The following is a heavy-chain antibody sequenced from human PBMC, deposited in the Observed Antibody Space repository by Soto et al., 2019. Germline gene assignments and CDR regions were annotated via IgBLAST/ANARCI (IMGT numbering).Heavy chain of an antibody. CDR2: IWYDGSNK. CDR1: GFTFSSYG. J-gene: IGHJ4*02. Sequence: PGGSLRLSCAASGFTFSSYGMHWVRQAPGKGLEWVAVIWYDGSNKYYADSVKGRFTISRDNSKNTLYLQMNSLRAEDTAVYYCARDHCTNGVCYTAAYYFDYRGQGTLVTVS. CDR3: ARDHCTNGVCYTAAYYFDY. V-gene: IGHV3-33*01. D-gene: IGHD2-8*01.